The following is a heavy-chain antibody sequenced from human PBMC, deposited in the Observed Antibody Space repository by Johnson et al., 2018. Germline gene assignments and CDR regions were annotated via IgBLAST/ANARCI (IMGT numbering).Heavy chain of an antibody. Sequence: VQLVESGGGLVQPGGSXRLSCAASGFTFSTYWMHWVRQAPGKGLAWVSGINSDGSRIDYADSVKGRFTISRDNAKNKLYLQMNSLRAEDTAVYYCARGRIVGYYYYYYIDVWGKGTTVTVSS. D-gene: IGHD2-15*01. CDR1: GFTFSTYW. CDR3: ARGRIVGYYYYYYIDV. J-gene: IGHJ6*03. CDR2: INSDGSRI. V-gene: IGHV3-74*02.